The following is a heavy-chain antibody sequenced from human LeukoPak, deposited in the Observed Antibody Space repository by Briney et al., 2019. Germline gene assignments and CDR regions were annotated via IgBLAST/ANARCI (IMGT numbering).Heavy chain of an antibody. CDR3: AKDGERLIPTGWFDP. J-gene: IGHJ5*02. CDR1: GFTFSSYE. V-gene: IGHV3-48*03. CDR2: ISSSGSTI. Sequence: GGSLRLSCAASGFTFSSYEMNWVRQAPGKGLEWVSYISSSGSTIYYADSVKGRFTISRDNAKNSLYLQMNSLRSDDTAVYYCAKDGERLIPTGWFDPWGQGTLVTVSS. D-gene: IGHD6-25*01.